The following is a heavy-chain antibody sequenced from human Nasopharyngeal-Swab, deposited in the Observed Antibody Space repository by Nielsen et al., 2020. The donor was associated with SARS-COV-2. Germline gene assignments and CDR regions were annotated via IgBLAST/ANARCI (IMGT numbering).Heavy chain of an antibody. D-gene: IGHD3-22*01. Sequence: AAVQVSCMASGCSFPDHCIICVRQAPGQGLEWMGWLSAYNGNTNYAQRVQGRVTMTTDTSTSTAYMELRSLRSDDTAVYYCARERRSGYHDAFDIWGQGTMVTVSS. CDR2: LSAYNGNT. CDR1: GCSFPDHC. J-gene: IGHJ3*02. V-gene: IGHV1-18*01. CDR3: ARERRSGYHDAFDI.